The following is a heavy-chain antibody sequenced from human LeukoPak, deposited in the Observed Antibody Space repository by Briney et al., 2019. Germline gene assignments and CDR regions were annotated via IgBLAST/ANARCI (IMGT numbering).Heavy chain of an antibody. V-gene: IGHV3-48*03. CDR1: GFILRTYE. J-gene: IGHJ6*02. CDR2: ISSSGGAI. Sequence: GGSLRLSCAASGFILRTYEMTWVRQAPGKGLEWLSFISSSGGAINYADSVKGRFTISRDNAKNSLFLQMNSLGVEDTDVYYCARDPNDYFYGLDVWGPGTTVTVSS. CDR3: ARDPNDYFYGLDV.